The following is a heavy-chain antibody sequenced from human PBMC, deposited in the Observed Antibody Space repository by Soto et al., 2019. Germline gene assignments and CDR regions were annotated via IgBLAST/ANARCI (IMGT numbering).Heavy chain of an antibody. Sequence: SATLSLNCTVSGGSINSGDYSWTWIRQPPGKGLEWIGYIYHTGTTYYNMSLKSRVTISVDRSKNQFSLKLSSVTAADTAVYYCARRRGFPYYYGMDVWGQGTTVT. CDR1: GGSINSGDYS. CDR2: IYHTGTT. D-gene: IGHD5-12*01. CDR3: ARRRGFPYYYGMDV. J-gene: IGHJ6*02. V-gene: IGHV4-30-2*01.